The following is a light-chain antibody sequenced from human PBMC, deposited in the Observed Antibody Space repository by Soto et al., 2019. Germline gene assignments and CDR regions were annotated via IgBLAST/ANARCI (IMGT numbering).Light chain of an antibody. Sequence: IVLTQSPGTLSLSPGERATLSCRARQSVSSSYLAWYQQKPGQAPRLLIYGASSRATGIPDRFSGSGSGTDFTLTISRLEPEDCAVYYCQQYGSSRVTFGHGTKVDIK. CDR2: GAS. CDR3: QQYGSSRVT. V-gene: IGKV3-20*01. J-gene: IGKJ3*01. CDR1: QSVSSSY.